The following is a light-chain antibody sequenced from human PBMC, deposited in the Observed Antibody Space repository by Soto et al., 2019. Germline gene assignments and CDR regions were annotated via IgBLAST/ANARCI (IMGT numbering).Light chain of an antibody. CDR1: QSIRSER. Sequence: EIVLTQSPDTLSLSPGERATLSCRASQSIRSERLAWYQQKPGQAPRLVIYGASSRATGIPDRFSGSGSGTDFTLTISRLEPEDFAVYYCQQYGSSPMTFGQGTRLEIK. J-gene: IGKJ5*01. V-gene: IGKV3-20*01. CDR3: QQYGSSPMT. CDR2: GAS.